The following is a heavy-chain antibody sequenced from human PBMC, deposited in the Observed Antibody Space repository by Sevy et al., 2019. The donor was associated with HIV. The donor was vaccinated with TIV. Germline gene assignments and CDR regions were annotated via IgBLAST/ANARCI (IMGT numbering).Heavy chain of an antibody. J-gene: IGHJ6*02. CDR1: GFVFSDYW. CDR3: ARDCSSATCLWGMDV. Sequence: GGSLRLSCAASGFVFSDYWMSWVRQAPGKGLEWVANIKRDGSEKYYVASVKGRFTISRDNAKTSLYLQMNSLRGEDTPVYYCARDCSSATCLWGMDVWGQGTMVTVSS. D-gene: IGHD2-2*01. V-gene: IGHV3-7*03. CDR2: IKRDGSEK.